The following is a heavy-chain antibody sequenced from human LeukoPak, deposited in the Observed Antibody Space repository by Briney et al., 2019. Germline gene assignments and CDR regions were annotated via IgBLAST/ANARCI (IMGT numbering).Heavy chain of an antibody. CDR3: ARENSFGSGSSIFDS. D-gene: IGHD3-10*01. CDR1: TYTFTDNS. J-gene: IGHJ4*02. Sequence: ASVKVSFKASTYTFTDNSIHWVRQAPGQGPQWMGWINPNSGDTHYARNFQDRVTLTRDTSLSTAYMELTSLRSDDTAMYYCARENSFGSGSSIFDSWGQGTLVTVSS. V-gene: IGHV1-2*02. CDR2: INPNSGDT.